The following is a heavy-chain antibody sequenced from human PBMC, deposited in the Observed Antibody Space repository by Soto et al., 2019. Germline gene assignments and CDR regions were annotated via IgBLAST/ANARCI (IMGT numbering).Heavy chain of an antibody. CDR2: INLNSGGT. CDR1: GYTFTDYY. V-gene: IGHV1-2*02. CDR3: AATGRKKY. Sequence: GASVKVSCKASGYTFTDYYIHWVRQAPGQGLEWMGWINLNSGGTNYVQKFQGRVTMTRDTSISTAYMDLTSLTSDDTAVYYCAATGRKKYWGQGILVTVSS. J-gene: IGHJ4*02.